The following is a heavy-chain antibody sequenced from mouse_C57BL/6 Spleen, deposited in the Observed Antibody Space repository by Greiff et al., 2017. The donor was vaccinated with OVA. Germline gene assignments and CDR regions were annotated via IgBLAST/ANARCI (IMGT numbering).Heavy chain of an antibody. D-gene: IGHD1-1*01. CDR1: GFSLTSYG. J-gene: IGHJ2*01. V-gene: IGHV2-6-1*01. Sequence: QVQLQESGPGLVAPSQSLSITCTVSGFSLTSYGVHWVRQPPGKGLEWLVVIWSDGSTTYNSALKSRLSISKDNSKSQVFLKMNSLQTDDTAMYYCARHGDYYGSRRDFDYWGQGTTLTVSS. CDR3: ARHGDYYGSRRDFDY. CDR2: IWSDGST.